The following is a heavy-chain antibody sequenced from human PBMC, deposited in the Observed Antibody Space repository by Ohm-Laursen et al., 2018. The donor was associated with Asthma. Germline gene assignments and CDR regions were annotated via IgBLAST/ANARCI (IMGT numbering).Heavy chain of an antibody. Sequence: ASSVKVSCKASGYTFTSYDINWVRQATGQGLEWMGWMDPNSGNTGYAQKFQGRVTMTRNTSISTAYMELSSLRSEDTAVYYCARGAVLGTVIDYWGQGTLVTVSS. CDR2: MDPNSGNT. D-gene: IGHD4-17*01. V-gene: IGHV1-8*01. CDR1: GYTFTSYD. J-gene: IGHJ4*02. CDR3: ARGAVLGTVIDY.